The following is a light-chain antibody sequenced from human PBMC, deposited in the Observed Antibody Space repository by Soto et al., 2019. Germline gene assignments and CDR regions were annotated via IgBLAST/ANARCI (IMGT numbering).Light chain of an antibody. J-gene: IGLJ3*02. CDR2: EVT. CDR3: CSYAGSSTWV. CDR1: SSDVGSYNL. V-gene: IGLV2-23*02. Sequence: QSALTQPASVSGSPGQSITISCTGTSSDVGSYNLVSWYQQHPGKAPKLMISEVTKRPSGISARFCGSKSGNTASLTISGLQAEDESDYYCCSYAGSSTWVFGGGTKLTVL.